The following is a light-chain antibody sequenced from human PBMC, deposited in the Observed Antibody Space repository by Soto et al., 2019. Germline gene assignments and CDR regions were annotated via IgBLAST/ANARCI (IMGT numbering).Light chain of an antibody. Sequence: IVMSQSPATLSLSQGERATRSCRASQSVSSNLAWYQQKPGQAPRLPIYGASTRATGIPARFSGSGSGTDFTLTISRLEPEDFAVYYCQQYGSSGTFGQGTKVDIK. J-gene: IGKJ1*01. V-gene: IGKV3-20*01. CDR3: QQYGSSGT. CDR2: GAS. CDR1: QSVSSN.